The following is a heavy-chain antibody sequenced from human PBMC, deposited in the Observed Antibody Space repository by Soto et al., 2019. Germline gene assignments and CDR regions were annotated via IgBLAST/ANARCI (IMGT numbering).Heavy chain of an antibody. Sequence: PVGSLRLSCAASGFTFDDYAMHWVRQAPGKGLEWVSGISWNSGSIGYADSVKGRFTISRDNAKNSLYLQMNSLRAEDTALYYCAKDKKWLQWYYFDYWGQGTLVTVSS. D-gene: IGHD5-12*01. J-gene: IGHJ4*02. CDR1: GFTFDDYA. CDR3: AKDKKWLQWYYFDY. V-gene: IGHV3-9*01. CDR2: ISWNSGSI.